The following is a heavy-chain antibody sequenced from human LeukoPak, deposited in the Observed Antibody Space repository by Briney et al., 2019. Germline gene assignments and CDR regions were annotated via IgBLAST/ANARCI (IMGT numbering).Heavy chain of an antibody. Sequence: PGGSLRLSCSASGFTFSSYAMHWVRQAPGKGLEYVSAISSNGGSTYYADSVKGRFTISRDNSKNTLYLQMSSLRAEDTAVYYCVKEDGPGSSDLDYWGQGTLVTVSS. J-gene: IGHJ4*02. D-gene: IGHD3-10*01. CDR3: VKEDGPGSSDLDY. V-gene: IGHV3-64D*06. CDR2: ISSNGGST. CDR1: GFTFSSYA.